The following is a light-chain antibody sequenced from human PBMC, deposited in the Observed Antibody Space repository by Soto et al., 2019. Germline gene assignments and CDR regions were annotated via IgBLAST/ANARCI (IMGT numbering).Light chain of an antibody. CDR1: SSSIGAGYD. V-gene: IGLV1-40*01. CDR3: QSYDCSLSGRVV. CDR2: GDS. J-gene: IGLJ2*01. Sequence: QSVLTQPPSVSGAPGQRVTISCTGGSSSIGAGYDVHWYQHLPGTAPKLLIYGDSNRPSGVPDRFSGSKSGTSASLAITGLQAEDEGDYYCQSYDCSLSGRVVFGGGTKVTVL.